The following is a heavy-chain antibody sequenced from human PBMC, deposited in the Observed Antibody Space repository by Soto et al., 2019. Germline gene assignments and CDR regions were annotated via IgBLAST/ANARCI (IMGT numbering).Heavy chain of an antibody. CDR3: ARAGAAPYYYYGMDV. V-gene: IGHV1-18*01. Sequence: VASVKVSCKASGYTFTSSGISWLRQAPGQGLEWMGWISTYNGDTNDAPKFQDRVTMTIDRSTSTAYMELRSLRSDDAAVYYCARAGAAPYYYYGMDVWG. CDR2: ISTYNGDT. D-gene: IGHD2-15*01. J-gene: IGHJ6*02. CDR1: GYTFTSSG.